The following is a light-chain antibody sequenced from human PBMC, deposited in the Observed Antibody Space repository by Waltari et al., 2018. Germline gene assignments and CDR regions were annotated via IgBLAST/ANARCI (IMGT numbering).Light chain of an antibody. CDR1: NIGSTS. Sequence: SYALTQPPSVSMAPGETAKISCGGHNIGSTSVHWYQQRPGQAPVLVMQYDDDRPSGISERFSGSKSGNTCTLTINRVAAGDEADYYCQMWDTSSDVWVFGGGTKLTVL. V-gene: IGLV3-21*04. CDR3: QMWDTSSDVWV. J-gene: IGLJ3*02. CDR2: YDD.